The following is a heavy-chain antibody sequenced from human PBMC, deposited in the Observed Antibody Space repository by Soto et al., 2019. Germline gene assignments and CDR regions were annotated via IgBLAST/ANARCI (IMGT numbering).Heavy chain of an antibody. J-gene: IGHJ4*02. Sequence: PGGSLRLSCAASGFTFSSYGMHWVRQAPGKGLEWVAVIWYDGSNKYYADSVKGRFTISRDNSKNTLYLQMNSLRAEDTAVYYCARDGFELSLFFAFDYWGQGTLVTVSS. CDR1: GFTFSSYG. D-gene: IGHD3-16*02. V-gene: IGHV3-33*01. CDR3: ARDGFELSLFFAFDY. CDR2: IWYDGSNK.